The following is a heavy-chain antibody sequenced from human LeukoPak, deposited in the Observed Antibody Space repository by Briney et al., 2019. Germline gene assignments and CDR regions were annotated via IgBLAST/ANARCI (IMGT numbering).Heavy chain of an antibody. J-gene: IGHJ4*02. D-gene: IGHD6-13*01. CDR1: GGTFSSYA. CDR2: IIPIFGTA. Sequence: ASVKVSCKASGGTFSSYAISWVRQAPGQGLEWMGGIIPIFGTANYAQKFQGRVAITADESTSTAYMELSSLRSEDTAVYYCARGDRGSSWGPLDLSTPFDYWGQGTLVTVSS. CDR3: ARGDRGSSWGPLDLSTPFDY. V-gene: IGHV1-69*13.